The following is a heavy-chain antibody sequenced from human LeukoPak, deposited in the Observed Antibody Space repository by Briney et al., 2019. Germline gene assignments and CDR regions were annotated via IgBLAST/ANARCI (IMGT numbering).Heavy chain of an antibody. V-gene: IGHV4-61*01. CDR1: GGSISSSSYY. J-gene: IGHJ5*02. Sequence: SETLSLTCTVSGGSISSSSYYWSWIRQPPGKGLEWIGYIYYSGSTNYNPSLKSQVTISVDTSKNQFSLKLTSVTAADTAVYYCARVRGPYYDFWSGTFDPWGQGTLVTVSS. D-gene: IGHD3-3*01. CDR2: IYYSGST. CDR3: ARVRGPYYDFWSGTFDP.